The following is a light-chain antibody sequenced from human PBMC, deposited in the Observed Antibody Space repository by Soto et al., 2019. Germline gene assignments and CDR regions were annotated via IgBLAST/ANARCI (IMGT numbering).Light chain of an antibody. CDR2: DAS. Sequence: DIQMTQSPSTLSASLGDRVTITCRASQSISSWLAWYQQKPGKAPKLLIYDASSLESGVPSRFSGSGSGTEFSLTISSLQPDDFATYYCQQYNSYSLTFGPGTKVDIK. V-gene: IGKV1-5*01. J-gene: IGKJ3*01. CDR1: QSISSW. CDR3: QQYNSYSLT.